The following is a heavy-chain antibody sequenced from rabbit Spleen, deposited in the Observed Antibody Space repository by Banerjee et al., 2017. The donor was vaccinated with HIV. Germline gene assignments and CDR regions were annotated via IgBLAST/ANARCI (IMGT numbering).Heavy chain of an antibody. D-gene: IGHD3-1*01. J-gene: IGHJ4*01. V-gene: IGHV1S7*01. Sequence: HLKESGGGLVQPGGSLKLSCTASGFTLSSYYMNWVRQAPGKGLEWIGYIDPVFGITYYANWVNGRFSISRENAQNTVFLQMTSLTAADTATYFCARDSAYGYVGWIGGDFNLWGPGTLVTVS. CDR2: IDPVFGIT. CDR1: GFTLSSYY. CDR3: ARDSAYGYVGWIGGDFNL.